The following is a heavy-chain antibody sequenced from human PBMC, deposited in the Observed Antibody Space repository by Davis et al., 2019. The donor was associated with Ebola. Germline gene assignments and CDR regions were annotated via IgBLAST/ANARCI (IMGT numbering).Heavy chain of an antibody. J-gene: IGHJ6*02. Sequence: AASVKVSCKASGGTFSSYAISWVRQAPGQGLEWMGWISGYSGNTGQAQKFQGRVILTTDTSTSTAYMELRGLTSDDTAIYYCAKSRDHCSGGKCHSFYYYGLDVWGQGTTVTVSS. CDR3: AKSRDHCSGGKCHSFYYYGLDV. D-gene: IGHD2-15*01. CDR2: ISGYSGNT. CDR1: GGTFSSYA. V-gene: IGHV1-18*01.